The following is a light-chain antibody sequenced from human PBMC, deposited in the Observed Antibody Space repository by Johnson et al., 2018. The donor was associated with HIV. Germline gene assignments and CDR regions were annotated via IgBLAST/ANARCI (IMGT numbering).Light chain of an antibody. CDR3: GTWDRNLSAL. J-gene: IGLJ1*01. CDR1: SSNIGNNY. Sequence: QSVLTQPPSVSAAPGQKVTISCSGSSSNIGNNYVSWYQQLPGTAPKLLIYDNNKRPSGIPDRFSGSKSGTSATLAITGLQTGDEADYYCGTWDRNLSALFGTGTKVTVL. CDR2: DNN. V-gene: IGLV1-51*01.